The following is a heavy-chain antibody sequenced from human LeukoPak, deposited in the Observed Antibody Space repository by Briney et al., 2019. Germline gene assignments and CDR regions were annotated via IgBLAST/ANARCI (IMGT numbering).Heavy chain of an antibody. J-gene: IGHJ4*02. Sequence: GGSLRLSCAASGFTFSSYAMSWVRQAPGKGLEWVSAISGSGGSTYYADSVKGRFTISRDDSKNTLYLQMNSLRAEDTAVYYCAKGSIADYDFWSGYYTHYFDYWGQGTLVTVSS. CDR1: GFTFSSYA. D-gene: IGHD3-3*01. CDR3: AKGSIADYDFWSGYYTHYFDY. V-gene: IGHV3-23*01. CDR2: ISGSGGST.